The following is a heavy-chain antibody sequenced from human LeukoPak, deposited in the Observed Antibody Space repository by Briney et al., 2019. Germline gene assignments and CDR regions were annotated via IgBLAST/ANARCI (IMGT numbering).Heavy chain of an antibody. CDR2: VFYSGTA. CDR1: GGSIRSYY. Sequence: KPSETLSLTCTVSGGSIRSYYWSWIRQPPGKGLEWIGYVFYSGTANYNPPLKSRVTISIDTSKNQFSLNLTSVTAADTAVYYCARLGSYFDYWGQGTLVTVSS. J-gene: IGHJ4*02. CDR3: ARLGSYFDY. V-gene: IGHV4-59*08.